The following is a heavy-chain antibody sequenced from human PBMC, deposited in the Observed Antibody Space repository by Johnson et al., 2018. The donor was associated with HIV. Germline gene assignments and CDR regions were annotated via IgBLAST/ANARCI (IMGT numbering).Heavy chain of an antibody. CDR2: IYSGGDT. J-gene: IGHJ3*02. CDR1: GFTVSSNS. Sequence: VQLVESGGGLIQPGGSLRLSCAASGFTVSSNSMTWVRQAPGKGMEWISAIYSGGDTYYADSARGRFTISRDNSKNTLYLQMNSLRAEDTAVYYCARGPLLWRAFDIWGQGTMVSVSS. V-gene: IGHV3-53*01. D-gene: IGHD3-10*01. CDR3: ARGPLLWRAFDI.